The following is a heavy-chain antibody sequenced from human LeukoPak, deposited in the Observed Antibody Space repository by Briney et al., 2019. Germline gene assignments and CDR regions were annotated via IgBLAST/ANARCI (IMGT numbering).Heavy chain of an antibody. Sequence: PGGSLRLSCAASGFIFSNYGMNWVRQAPGKGLEWISYIRTSGGVVSYTDSVRGRFTISTDSAKNSLYLQMNSLRDDDTAVYYCVRDQFYAFDVWGQGTMVTVSS. J-gene: IGHJ3*01. CDR1: GFIFSNYG. V-gene: IGHV3-48*02. CDR2: IRTSGGVV. CDR3: VRDQFYAFDV.